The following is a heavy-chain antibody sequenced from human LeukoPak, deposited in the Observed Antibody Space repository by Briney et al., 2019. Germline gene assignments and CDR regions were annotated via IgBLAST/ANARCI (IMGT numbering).Heavy chain of an antibody. CDR2: ISYDGSNK. V-gene: IGHV3-30*03. CDR3: ARDPFTYGSVSYFGY. D-gene: IGHD3-10*01. Sequence: PGRSLRLSCAASGFTFSSYGMHWVRQAPGKGLEWVAVISYDGSNKYYADSVKGRFTISRDNSKNTLYLQMNSLRAEDTAVYYCARDPFTYGSVSYFGYWGQGTLVTVSS. J-gene: IGHJ4*02. CDR1: GFTFSSYG.